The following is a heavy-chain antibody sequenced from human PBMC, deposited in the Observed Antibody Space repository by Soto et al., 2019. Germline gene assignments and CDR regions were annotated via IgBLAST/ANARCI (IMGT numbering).Heavy chain of an antibody. CDR2: IIPIFGTA. D-gene: IGHD3-10*01. CDR3: ARGSYRRFGEVFIPRGYYYGMDV. V-gene: IGHV1-69*01. CDR1: GGTFSSYA. Sequence: QVQLVQSGAEVKKPGSSVKVSCKASGGTFSSYAISWVRQAPGQGLEWMGGIIPIFGTANYAQKFRGRVTITADESTSTAYMELSSLRSEDTAVYFCARGSYRRFGEVFIPRGYYYGMDVWGQGTTVTVSS. J-gene: IGHJ6*02.